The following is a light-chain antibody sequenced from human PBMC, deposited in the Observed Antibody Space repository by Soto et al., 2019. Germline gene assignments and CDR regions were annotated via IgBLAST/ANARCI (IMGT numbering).Light chain of an antibody. Sequence: EIVLTQSPGTLSLSPGDRSTLSCRATQSVASSYLAWYQQKPGQAPRLLIYGASSRATGIPDKFSGSGSGTDFTLTISRLEPEDSAVYYCHQYNNWPPWTFGQGTTGDIK. CDR1: QSVASSY. J-gene: IGKJ1*01. V-gene: IGKV3-20*01. CDR3: HQYNNWPPWT. CDR2: GAS.